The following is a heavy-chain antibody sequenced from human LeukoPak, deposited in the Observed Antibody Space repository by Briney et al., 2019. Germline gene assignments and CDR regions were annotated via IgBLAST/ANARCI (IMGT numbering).Heavy chain of an antibody. CDR3: ARRSLITMVRGVIITSGTVVTAPDYMDV. Sequence: KASETLSLTCTVSGGSISSYYRSWIRQSAGKGLEWIGRIYASGSTSYNPSLESRVTMSVDTSKNQFSLKLSSVTAADTAVYYCARRSLITMVRGVIITSGTVVTAPDYMDVWGKGTTVTISS. V-gene: IGHV4-4*07. CDR1: GGSISSYY. D-gene: IGHD3-10*01. J-gene: IGHJ6*03. CDR2: IYASGST.